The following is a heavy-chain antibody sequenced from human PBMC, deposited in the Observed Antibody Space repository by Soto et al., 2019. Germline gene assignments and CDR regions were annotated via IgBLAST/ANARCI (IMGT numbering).Heavy chain of an antibody. Sequence: QVQLVESGGGVVPPGTSLRLSCAASGFYFSAYGMHWVRQAPGKGLEWVAVIWFNGNNIYYGDSVKGRFTISRDNSNNTLYLQMNSLTADDTAVYYCARPDEGGYSSDHHYYYALDVWGQGTSVTVTS. J-gene: IGHJ6*02. CDR3: ARPDEGGYSSDHHYYYALDV. CDR2: IWFNGNNI. V-gene: IGHV3-33*01. CDR1: GFYFSAYG. D-gene: IGHD3-22*01.